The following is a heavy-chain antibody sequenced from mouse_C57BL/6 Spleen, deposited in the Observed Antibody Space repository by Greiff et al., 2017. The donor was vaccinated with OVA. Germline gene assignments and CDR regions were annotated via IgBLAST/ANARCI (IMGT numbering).Heavy chain of an antibody. CDR2: IHSNSGST. CDR3: AREGVYGNFFAY. D-gene: IGHD2-1*01. J-gene: IGHJ3*01. V-gene: IGHV1-64*01. CDR1: GYTFTSYW. Sequence: QVQLQQPGAELVKPGASVKLSCKASGYTFTSYWMHWVKQRPGQGLEWIGMIHSNSGSTNYNEKFKSKATLTVDKSSSTAYMQLSSLTSEDSAVYYCAREGVYGNFFAYWGQGTLVTVSA.